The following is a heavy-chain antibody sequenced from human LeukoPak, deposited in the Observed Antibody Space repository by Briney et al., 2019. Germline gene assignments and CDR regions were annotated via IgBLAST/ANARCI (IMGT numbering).Heavy chain of an antibody. V-gene: IGHV4-39*07. Sequence: PAETLTLSCTASGGSIRNSSYYWGCIRQPPGKGLEWIGSIDYNGINCYKPTLDSRVIMSVYTYKNQFSLKLSYLTAADTAMYYCVRMPQQLVRPENWFDPWGEGTLVTVSS. CDR1: GGSIRNSSYY. D-gene: IGHD6-13*01. CDR3: VRMPQQLVRPENWFDP. CDR2: IDYNGIN. J-gene: IGHJ5*02.